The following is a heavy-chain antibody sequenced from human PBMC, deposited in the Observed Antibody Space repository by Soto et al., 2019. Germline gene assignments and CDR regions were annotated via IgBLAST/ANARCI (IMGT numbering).Heavy chain of an antibody. J-gene: IGHJ6*02. CDR1: GFPLNTYG. V-gene: IGHV3-23*01. CDR3: ARIRGYWYGLDV. Sequence: GGSLRLSCAASGFPLNTYGMTWVRQAPGKGLEWVSAITGTGGNTYYVDSVKGRFTSSRDNSKNMLYLQVNSLRVEDTAVYYCARIRGYWYGLDVWGQGTTVTVSS. CDR2: ITGTGGNT.